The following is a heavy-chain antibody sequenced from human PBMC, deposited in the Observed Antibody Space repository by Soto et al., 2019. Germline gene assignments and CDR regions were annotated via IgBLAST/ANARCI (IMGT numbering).Heavy chain of an antibody. CDR2: INPNSGGT. D-gene: IGHD6-6*01. V-gene: IGHV1-2*04. CDR3: AREQSSSSRAGYGMDV. J-gene: IGHJ6*02. Sequence: QVQLVQSGAEVKKPGASVKVSCKASGYTFTGYYMHWVRQAPGQGLEWMGWINPNSGGTNYAQKLQGWVTMTRNTSISTAYMELSRLRSDDTAVYYCAREQSSSSRAGYGMDVWGQGTTVTVSS. CDR1: GYTFTGYY.